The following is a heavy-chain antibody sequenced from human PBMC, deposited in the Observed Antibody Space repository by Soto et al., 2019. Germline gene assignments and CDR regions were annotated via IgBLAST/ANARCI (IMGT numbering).Heavy chain of an antibody. Sequence: GASVKVSCKASGYTFTSYDINWVRQATGQGLEWMGWMNPDSGNTGYAQKFQGRVTMTRNTSISTAYMELSSLRSEDTAVYYCARGGSVEYSSSSDAFDIWGQGTMVTVSS. CDR1: GYTFTSYD. CDR2: MNPDSGNT. V-gene: IGHV1-8*01. D-gene: IGHD6-6*01. CDR3: ARGGSVEYSSSSDAFDI. J-gene: IGHJ3*02.